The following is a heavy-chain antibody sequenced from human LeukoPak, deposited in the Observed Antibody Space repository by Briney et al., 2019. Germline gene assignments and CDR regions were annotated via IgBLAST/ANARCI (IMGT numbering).Heavy chain of an antibody. V-gene: IGHV1-2*02. D-gene: IGHD2-21*02. CDR2: INRNSGGT. CDR3: GLVTPGNWWFDP. J-gene: IGHJ5*02. CDR1: GYTFTDYH. Sequence: ASVKVSCKTSGYTFTDYHMHWVRQAPGQGLEWMGWINRNSGGTNYAQKYQGRVTMTRDTSISTTYMKLSSLTSDDTAVYYCGLVTPGNWWFDPWGQGTLVTVSS.